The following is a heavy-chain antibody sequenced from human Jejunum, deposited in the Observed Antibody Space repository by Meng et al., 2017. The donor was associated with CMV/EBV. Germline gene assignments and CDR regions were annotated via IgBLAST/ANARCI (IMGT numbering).Heavy chain of an antibody. D-gene: IGHD4-11*01. CDR3: AKEGYSNDLDY. V-gene: IGHV3-23*01. Sequence: CEASGFTFSSYALSWVRQAPGKGLEWVSSISGSGRTTYYADSVRGRLTISRDNSKNTLYLQVNSLRAEDTAVYFCAKEGYSNDLDYWGQGTLVTVSS. CDR1: GFTFSSYA. CDR2: ISGSGRTT. J-gene: IGHJ4*02.